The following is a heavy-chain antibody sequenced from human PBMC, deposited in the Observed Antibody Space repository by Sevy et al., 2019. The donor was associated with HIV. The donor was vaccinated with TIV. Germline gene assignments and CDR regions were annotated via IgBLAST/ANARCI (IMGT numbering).Heavy chain of an antibody. CDR2: IRSKAYGGTT. J-gene: IGHJ3*02. Sequence: GGSLRLSCTASGFTFGDYAMSWVRQAPGKGLEWVGFIRSKAYGGTTEYAASVKGRFTISRDDSKSIAYLQMNSLKTEDTAVHYCTREFPYYYGSGSYYNRAFDIWGQGTMVTVSS. CDR3: TREFPYYYGSGSYYNRAFDI. V-gene: IGHV3-49*04. CDR1: GFTFGDYA. D-gene: IGHD3-10*01.